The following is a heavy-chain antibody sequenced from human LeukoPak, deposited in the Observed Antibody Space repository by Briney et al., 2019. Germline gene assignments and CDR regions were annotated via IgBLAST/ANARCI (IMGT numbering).Heavy chain of an antibody. CDR2: IYYSGST. J-gene: IGHJ4*02. CDR1: GGSISSGGYY. D-gene: IGHD1-7*01. Sequence: NPSQTLSLTCTVSGGSISSGGYYWRWIRQHPGKGLEWIGYIYYSGSTYYNPSLKSRVTISVDTSKNQFSLKLSSVTAADTAVYYCAREVYNWNYLGNYPDGYYFDYWGQGTLVTVSS. V-gene: IGHV4-31*03. CDR3: AREVYNWNYLGNYPDGYYFDY.